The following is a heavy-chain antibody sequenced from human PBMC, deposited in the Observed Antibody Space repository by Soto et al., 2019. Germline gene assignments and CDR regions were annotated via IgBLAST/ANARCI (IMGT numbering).Heavy chain of an antibody. CDR2: ISYDGTNK. Sequence: QVQVVESGGGVVQPGRSLRLSCAASGFTFSSYAMHWVRQTPGKGLEWMAVISYDGTNKYYADSVKGRFTISRDNFKNTRYRQMNSLRGDDTAVYYCATVDPAWFGELPKDYYYHGMDVWGQGTTVTVSS. CDR1: GFTFSSYA. V-gene: IGHV3-30-3*01. J-gene: IGHJ6*02. CDR3: ATVDPAWFGELPKDYYYHGMDV. D-gene: IGHD3-10*01.